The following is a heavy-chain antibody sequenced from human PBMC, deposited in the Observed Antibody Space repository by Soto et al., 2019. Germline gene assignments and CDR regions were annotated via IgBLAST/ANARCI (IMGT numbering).Heavy chain of an antibody. Sequence: PGGSLRLSCAASGFNFITYSLSWVRQAPGKGLEWVAVISYDGSNKYYADSVKGRFTISRDNSKNTLYLQMNSLRAEDTAVYYCASPDRPAYYYYGMDVWGQGNTVTVSS. CDR1: GFNFITYS. CDR2: ISYDGSNK. CDR3: ASPDRPAYYYYGMDV. V-gene: IGHV3-30*03. J-gene: IGHJ6*02.